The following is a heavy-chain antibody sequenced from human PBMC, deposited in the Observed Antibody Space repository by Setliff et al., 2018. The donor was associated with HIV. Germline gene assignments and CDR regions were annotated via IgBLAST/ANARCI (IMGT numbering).Heavy chain of an antibody. CDR1: GYTFTTYA. D-gene: IGHD3-16*01. CDR3: ARNGGPYAGGALYYYYGMDV. J-gene: IGHJ6*02. Sequence: ASVKVSCKASGYTFTTYAMHWVRQAPGQRLEWMGWINAGNGNTKYSQKFQGRVTITRDTSASKAYMELSSLRSGDTAVYYCARNGGPYAGGALYYYYGMDVWGQGTTVTVSS. CDR2: INAGNGNT. V-gene: IGHV1-3*01.